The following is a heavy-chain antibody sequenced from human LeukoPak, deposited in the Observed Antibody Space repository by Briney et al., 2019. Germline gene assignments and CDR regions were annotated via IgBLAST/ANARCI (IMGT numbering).Heavy chain of an antibody. D-gene: IGHD3-3*01. CDR3: AKGTTIFGVAIGFDY. Sequence: GGSLRLSCAASGFTFSSYGMHWVRQAPGKGLEWVAVIWYDGSNKYYADSVKGRFTISRDNSKNTLYLQMNSLRAEDTAVYYCAKGTTIFGVAIGFDYWGQGTLVTVSS. V-gene: IGHV3-33*06. CDR2: IWYDGSNK. J-gene: IGHJ4*02. CDR1: GFTFSSYG.